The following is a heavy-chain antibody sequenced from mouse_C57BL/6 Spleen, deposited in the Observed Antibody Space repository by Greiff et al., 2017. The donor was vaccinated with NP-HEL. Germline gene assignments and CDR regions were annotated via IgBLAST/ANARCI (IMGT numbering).Heavy chain of an antibody. CDR3: ARSYYTGY. CDR1: GYTFTDYN. D-gene: IGHD2-12*01. V-gene: IGHV1-22*01. CDR2: INPNNGGT. J-gene: IGHJ2*01. Sequence: VQLKQPGAELVKLGASVKMSCKASGYTFTDYNMHWVKQSHGKSLEWIGYINPNNGGTSYNQKFKGKATLTVNKSSSTAYMELRSLTSEDSAVYYCARSYYTGYWGQGTTLTVSS.